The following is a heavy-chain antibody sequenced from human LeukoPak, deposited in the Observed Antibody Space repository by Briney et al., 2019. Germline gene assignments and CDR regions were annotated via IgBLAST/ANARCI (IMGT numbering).Heavy chain of an antibody. D-gene: IGHD3-22*01. CDR3: AKGYYYESSVYYPYYFVC. CDR2: INSDGSDT. Sequence: GASLRVSCTASGFSFSTYWMHWVRRGPGQGLVWVSRINSDGSDTIYAHSVKGRFTISRDNAKNTVYLQMDSLRSEDTALYYCAKGYYYESSVYYPYYFVCWGQGARVTVSS. J-gene: IGHJ4*02. CDR1: GFSFSTYW. V-gene: IGHV3-74*01.